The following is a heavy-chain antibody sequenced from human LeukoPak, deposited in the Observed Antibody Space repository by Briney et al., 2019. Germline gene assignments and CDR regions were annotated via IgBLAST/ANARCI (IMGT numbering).Heavy chain of an antibody. CDR3: ARLISVAGTGAFDI. CDR1: AFTVSSNY. J-gene: IGHJ3*02. V-gene: IGHV3-66*01. D-gene: IGHD6-19*01. CDR2: IYSGGTR. Sequence: GGSLRLACAASAFTVSSNYMTWVRQAPGKGLEWVSVIYSGGTRYYADSVTGRFTISRDNSKNTLYLQMYTLRAEDTAVYYCARLISVAGTGAFDIWGQGTMVTVSS.